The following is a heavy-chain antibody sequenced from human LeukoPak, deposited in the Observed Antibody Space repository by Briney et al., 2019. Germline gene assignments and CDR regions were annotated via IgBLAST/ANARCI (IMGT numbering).Heavy chain of an antibody. CDR1: GYIFTGYY. Sequence: ASVKVSCKASGYIFTGYYMHWVRQTPGQGLEWMGWINPNSGGTNYAQRFQGRVTMTRDTSISTAYMELNRLRSDDTAVYYCVIAATIGDYWGQGTLVTVSS. CDR2: INPNSGGT. CDR3: VIAATIGDY. J-gene: IGHJ4*02. V-gene: IGHV1-2*02. D-gene: IGHD5-12*01.